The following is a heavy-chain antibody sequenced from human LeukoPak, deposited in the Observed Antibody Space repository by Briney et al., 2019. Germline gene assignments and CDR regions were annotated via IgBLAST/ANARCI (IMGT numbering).Heavy chain of an antibody. CDR1: GGSISSYY. Sequence: PSETLSLTCTVSGGSISSYYWSWIRQPPGKGLEWIGEINHSGSTNYNPSLKSRVTISVDTSKNQFSLKLSSVTAADTAVYYCASRPTTYYYDSSGYYYFDYWGQGTLVTVSS. V-gene: IGHV4-34*01. CDR2: INHSGST. D-gene: IGHD3-22*01. J-gene: IGHJ4*02. CDR3: ASRPTTYYYDSSGYYYFDY.